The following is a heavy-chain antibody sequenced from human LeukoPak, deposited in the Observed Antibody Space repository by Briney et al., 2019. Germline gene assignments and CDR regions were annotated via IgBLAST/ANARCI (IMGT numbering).Heavy chain of an antibody. CDR2: ISSSGSTI. D-gene: IGHD1-26*01. V-gene: IGHV3-11*01. CDR1: GFTFSDYY. J-gene: IGHJ4*02. Sequence: GGSLRLSCAASGFTFSDYYMSWIRQAPGKGLEWVSYISSSGSTIYYADSVKGRFTISRDNAKNSLYLQMNSLKTEDTAVYYCTRDHPKVGAPLTYWGQGTLVTVSS. CDR3: TRDHPKVGAPLTY.